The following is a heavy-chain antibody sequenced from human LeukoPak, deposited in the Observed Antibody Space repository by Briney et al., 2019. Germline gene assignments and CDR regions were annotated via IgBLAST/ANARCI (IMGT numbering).Heavy chain of an antibody. CDR2: IYYSGST. V-gene: IGHV4-39*07. D-gene: IGHD3-16*01. CDR3: ARDRGGAAFDI. CDR1: GGSITNNSHY. Sequence: PSETLSLTCAVSGGSITNNSHYWGWIRQPPGKGLEWIGSIYYSGSTYYNPSLKSRVTISVDTSKNQFSLKLSSVTAADTAVYYCARDRGGAAFDIWGQGTMVTVSS. J-gene: IGHJ3*02.